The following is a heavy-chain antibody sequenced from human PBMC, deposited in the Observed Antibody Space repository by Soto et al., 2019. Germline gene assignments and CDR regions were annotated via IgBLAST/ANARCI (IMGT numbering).Heavy chain of an antibody. CDR3: AAYSSGYYRALDY. CDR1: GSVFTTTG. V-gene: IGHV1-58*01. Sequence: RASVKVSCKASGSVFTTTGVQWLRQARGQRPEWIGWILVGSGDTNYAQNFQGRVTITRDMSTSTVYMELHSLRSEDTAVFYCAAYSSGYYRALDYWGQGTLVTVSS. CDR2: ILVGSGDT. J-gene: IGHJ4*02. D-gene: IGHD3-22*01.